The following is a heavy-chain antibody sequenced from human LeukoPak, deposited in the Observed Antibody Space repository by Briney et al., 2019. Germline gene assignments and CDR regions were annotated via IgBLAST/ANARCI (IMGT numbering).Heavy chain of an antibody. CDR3: ARDGEGTVTCYFDY. CDR2: IIPILGIA. V-gene: IGHV1-69*04. J-gene: IGHJ4*02. Sequence: SVKVSCKASGGTFISYAISWVRQAPGQGLEWMGRIIPILGIANYAQKFQGRVTITPDKSTSTAYMELSSLRSEDTAVYYCARDGEGTVTCYFDYWGQGTLVTVSS. CDR1: GGTFISYA. D-gene: IGHD4-17*01.